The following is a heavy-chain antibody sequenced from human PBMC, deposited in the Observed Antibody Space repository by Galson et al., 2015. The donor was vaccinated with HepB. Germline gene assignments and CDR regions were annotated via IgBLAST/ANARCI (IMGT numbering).Heavy chain of an antibody. CDR2: ISAYNGNT. V-gene: IGHV1-18*01. CDR3: AKDFLSGKGQLNY. J-gene: IGHJ4*02. CDR1: GYTFTSYG. Sequence: CKASGYTFTSYGISWVRQAPGQGLEWMGWISAYNGNTNYAQKLQGRVTMTTDTSTSTAYMELRSLRPEDTAVYYCAKDFLSGKGQLNYWGQGTLVTVSS. D-gene: IGHD3-3*01.